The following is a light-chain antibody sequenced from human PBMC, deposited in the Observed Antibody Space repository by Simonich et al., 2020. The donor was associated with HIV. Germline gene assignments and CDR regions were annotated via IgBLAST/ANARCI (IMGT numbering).Light chain of an antibody. V-gene: IGKV4-1*01. CDR3: QQYYSTPPT. Sequence: DIVMTQSPDSLAVSLGERATFNCKSSRSILYSSNNKHYLAWYQQKPGQPPNLLIYWAATRESGVPDRFSASGSGTDFTLTISSLQAEDVAIYYCQQYYSTPPTFGQGTKVEIK. CDR2: WAA. CDR1: RSILYSSNNKHY. J-gene: IGKJ1*01.